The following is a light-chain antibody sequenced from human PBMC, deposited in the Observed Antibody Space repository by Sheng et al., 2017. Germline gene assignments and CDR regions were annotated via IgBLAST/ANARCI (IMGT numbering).Light chain of an antibody. J-gene: IGLJ1*01. CDR1: SSDIGGYNY. CDR2: LSV. V-gene: IGLV2-14*03. Sequence: QSALTQPASVSGSPGQSITISCSGISSDIGGYNYVSWYQQHPGNAPDSSFMLSVTRPSGISNRFSASKSGNTASLNIAGLQAEDEAEYFCASYKSNSYFFGSGTKVTVL. CDR3: ASYKSNSYF.